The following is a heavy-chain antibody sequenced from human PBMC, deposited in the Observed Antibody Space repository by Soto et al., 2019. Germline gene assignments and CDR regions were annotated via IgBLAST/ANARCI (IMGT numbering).Heavy chain of an antibody. D-gene: IGHD2-2*03. CDR3: GSVGYCSSTNCLFYYYHYGMDV. CDR2: FIPIFGKT. Sequence: GASVKVSCKASGATFSNYTLSWVRQAPGRGLEWMGGFIPIFGKTHYAQNFQARVTITADESTSTAYMELSSLTSEDTAVYYCGSVGYCSSTNCLFYYYHYGMDVWGQGTTVTVSS. CDR1: GATFSNYT. V-gene: IGHV1-69*13. J-gene: IGHJ6*02.